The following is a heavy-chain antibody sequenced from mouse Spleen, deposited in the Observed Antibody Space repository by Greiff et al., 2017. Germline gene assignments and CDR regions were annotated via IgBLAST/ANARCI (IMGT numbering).Heavy chain of an antibody. Sequence: VQLQQSGPELVKPGASVKISCKASGYSFTGYYMNWVKQSPEKSLEWIGEINPSTGGTTYNQKFKAKATLTVDKSSSTAYMQLKSLTSEDSAVYYCARRGGYDDYAMDYWGQGTSVTVSS. CDR1: GYSFTGYY. D-gene: IGHD2-14*01. CDR3: ARRGGYDDYAMDY. CDR2: INPSTGGT. V-gene: IGHV1-42*01. J-gene: IGHJ4*01.